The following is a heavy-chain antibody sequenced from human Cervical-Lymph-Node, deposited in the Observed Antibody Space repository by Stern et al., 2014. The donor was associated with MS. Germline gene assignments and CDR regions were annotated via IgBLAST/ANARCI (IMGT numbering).Heavy chain of an antibody. D-gene: IGHD2-21*02. CDR3: ARDPSYCGGDCYANWFDP. CDR1: GFTFSRYW. Sequence: VQLVESGGGLVQPGGSLRLSCAASGFTFSRYWMHWVRQAPGKGLVWVSRINSDGSSTSYADSVKGRFTISRDNAKNTLYLQMNSLRAEDTAVYYCARDPSYCGGDCYANWFDPWGQGTLVTVSS. CDR2: INSDGSST. V-gene: IGHV3-74*01. J-gene: IGHJ5*02.